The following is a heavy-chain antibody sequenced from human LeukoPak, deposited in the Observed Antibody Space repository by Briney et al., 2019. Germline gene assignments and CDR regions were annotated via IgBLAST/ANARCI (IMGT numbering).Heavy chain of an antibody. Sequence: PGGSLRLSCTVSGVTVSSNSMSWVRQAPGKGLEWVSFIYSAGSTHYSDSVKGRFTISRDNAKNTLYLQMNSLRAEDTAVYYCARETYYYDSSGYYFDYWGQGTLVTVSS. CDR2: IYSAGST. CDR3: ARETYYYDSSGYYFDY. CDR1: GVTVSSNS. D-gene: IGHD3-22*01. V-gene: IGHV3-53*01. J-gene: IGHJ4*02.